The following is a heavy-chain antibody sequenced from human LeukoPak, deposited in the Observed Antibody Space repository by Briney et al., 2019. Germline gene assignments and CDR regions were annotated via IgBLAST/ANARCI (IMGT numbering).Heavy chain of an antibody. J-gene: IGHJ4*02. D-gene: IGHD5-18*01. V-gene: IGHV3-48*04. CDR1: GFTFSSYG. CDR2: ISSSGSTI. Sequence: PGGSLRLSCAASGFTFSSYGMNWVRQAPGKGLEWVSYISSSGSTIYYADSVKGRFTISRDNAKNSLYLQMNSLRAEDTAVYYCARVMDTAMGVFDYWGQGTLVTVSS. CDR3: ARVMDTAMGVFDY.